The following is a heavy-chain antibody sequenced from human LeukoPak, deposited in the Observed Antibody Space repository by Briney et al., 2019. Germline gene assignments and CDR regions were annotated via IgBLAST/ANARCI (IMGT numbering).Heavy chain of an antibody. Sequence: ASVKVSCKASGYTFTGYYIHWVRQAPGQGLEWMGCINPNRGGTNYAQKFQGRVTMTRDTSISTAYMELSRLRSDDTAVYYCARGQLFDYMDVWGKGTPVTVSS. CDR1: GYTFTGYY. CDR2: INPNRGGT. CDR3: ARGQLFDYMDV. D-gene: IGHD3-10*01. V-gene: IGHV1-2*02. J-gene: IGHJ6*03.